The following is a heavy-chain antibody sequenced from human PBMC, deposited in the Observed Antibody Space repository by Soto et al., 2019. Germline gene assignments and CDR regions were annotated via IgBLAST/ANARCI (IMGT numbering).Heavy chain of an antibody. CDR3: ARDRETTLYSGYDWRADH. CDR2: ISAYNGNT. Sequence: QVQLVQSGAEVKKPGASVKVSCKASSYTFTSDGISWVRLARGQGLEWRGWISAYNGNTNYAQKLQGRATMTTDTSTSTGYMELRSLRSDDTAVYYCARDRETTLYSGYDWRADHWGQGTLVTVSS. CDR1: SYTFTSDG. V-gene: IGHV1-18*01. J-gene: IGHJ4*02. D-gene: IGHD5-12*01.